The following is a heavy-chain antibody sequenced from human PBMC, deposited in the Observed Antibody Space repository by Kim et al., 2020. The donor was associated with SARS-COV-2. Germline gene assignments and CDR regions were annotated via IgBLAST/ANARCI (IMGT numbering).Heavy chain of an antibody. CDR1: GFNFNNFG. J-gene: IGHJ6*04. Sequence: GGSLRLSCAASGFNFNNFGMHWVRQAPGKGLEWVALISYEGGKKYYADSLKGRFTISRDSSKNTLYLQMNSLRPEDTAVYFCANDKSCFMITFGGESGGRGVWRKGPRLTVPS. D-gene: IGHD3-16*01. CDR3: ANDKSCFMITFGGESGGRGV. V-gene: IGHV3-30*18. CDR2: ISYEGGKK.